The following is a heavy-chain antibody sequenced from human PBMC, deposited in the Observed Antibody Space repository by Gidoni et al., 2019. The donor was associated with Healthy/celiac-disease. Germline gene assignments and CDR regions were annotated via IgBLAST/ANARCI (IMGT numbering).Heavy chain of an antibody. V-gene: IGHV4-39*01. J-gene: IGHJ6*02. CDR3: ARLVAARGYYYYGMDV. CDR1: GGSIRSSSYY. Sequence: QLQLQESGPGLVKPSETLSLTCTVTGGSIRSSSYYWGWIRQPPGKGLEWIGSIYYSGSIYYNPSLKSRVTISVDTSKNQFSLKLSSVTAADTAVYYCARLVAARGYYYYGMDVWGQGTTVTVSS. D-gene: IGHD6-6*01. CDR2: IYYSGSI.